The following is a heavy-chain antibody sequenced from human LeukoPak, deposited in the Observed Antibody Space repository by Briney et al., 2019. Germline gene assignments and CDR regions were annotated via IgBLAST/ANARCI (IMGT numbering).Heavy chain of an antibody. CDR2: ISYDGSNK. Sequence: GRSLRLSCAASGFTFSSYAMHWVRQAPGKGLEWVAVISYDGSNKYYADSAKGRFTISRDNSKNTLYLQMNSLRAEDTAVYYCARRAGSFDYWGQGTLVTVSS. CDR1: GFTFSSYA. CDR3: ARRAGSFDY. J-gene: IGHJ4*02. V-gene: IGHV3-30*04. D-gene: IGHD3-10*01.